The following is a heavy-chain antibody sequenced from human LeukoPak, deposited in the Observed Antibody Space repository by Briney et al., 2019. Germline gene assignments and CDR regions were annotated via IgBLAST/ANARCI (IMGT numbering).Heavy chain of an antibody. J-gene: IGHJ4*02. D-gene: IGHD6-13*01. CDR3: ARGRYVTTRGGAAAGFLDY. CDR1: GYSISSGHY. Sequence: PSETLSLTCTVSGYSISSGHYWNWIRQPPGKGLEWIGEINHGGSTNYNPSLKSRVTISVDTSQNQFSLRLSSVTAADTAVYYCARGRYVTTRGGAAAGFLDYWGQGTLVTVST. CDR2: INHGGST. V-gene: IGHV4-38-2*02.